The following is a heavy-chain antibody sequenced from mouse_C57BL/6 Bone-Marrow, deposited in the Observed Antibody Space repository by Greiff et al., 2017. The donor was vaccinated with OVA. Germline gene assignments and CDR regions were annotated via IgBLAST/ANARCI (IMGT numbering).Heavy chain of an antibody. Sequence: EVKLVESGGDLVKPGGSLKLSCAASGFTFSSSGMSWVRQTPDKRLEWVATISSGGSYTYYPDSVKGRFTISRDNAKNTLYLQMSSLKSADTAMYYCARHGDYGSFFDYWGQGTTLTVSS. J-gene: IGHJ2*01. CDR3: ARHGDYGSFFDY. CDR1: GFTFSSSG. CDR2: ISSGGSYT. D-gene: IGHD1-1*01. V-gene: IGHV5-6*02.